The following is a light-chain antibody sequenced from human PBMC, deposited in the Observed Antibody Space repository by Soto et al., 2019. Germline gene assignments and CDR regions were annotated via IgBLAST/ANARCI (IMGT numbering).Light chain of an antibody. CDR3: GTWDSSLSAVV. V-gene: IGLV1-51*01. CDR1: SSNIGNNY. J-gene: IGLJ2*01. Sequence: QSVLTQPPSVSAAPGQKVTISCSGSSSNIGNNYASWYQQLPGTAPKLLIYDNHKRPSGISDRFSGSKSGTSATLGITGLQTGDEADYYCGTWDSSLSAVVFGGGTKVTVL. CDR2: DNH.